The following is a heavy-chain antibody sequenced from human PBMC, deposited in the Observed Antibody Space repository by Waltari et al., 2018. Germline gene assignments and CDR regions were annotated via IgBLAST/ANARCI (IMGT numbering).Heavy chain of an antibody. Sequence: EVQLLDSGGGLVQPGGSLRLSCAASGFTFTSYAMSWVRQAPGKGLEWVSTISGTGGTTYYADSVKGRFTIYRDNSKNRLYLQMNSLRAEDTAVYYCAKNRGYCSGGSCYYEYWGQGTLITVSS. V-gene: IGHV3-23*01. CDR3: AKNRGYCSGGSCYYEY. D-gene: IGHD2-15*01. J-gene: IGHJ4*02. CDR2: ISGTGGTT. CDR1: GFTFTSYA.